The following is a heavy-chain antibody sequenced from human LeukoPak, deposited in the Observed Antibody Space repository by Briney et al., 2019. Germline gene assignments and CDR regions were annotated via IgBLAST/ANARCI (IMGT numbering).Heavy chain of an antibody. CDR2: ISYDGSNK. CDR1: GFTFSSYA. CDR3: ARDLGAYCGGDCSGEYFQH. V-gene: IGHV3-30-3*01. D-gene: IGHD2-21*02. J-gene: IGHJ1*01. Sequence: PGGSLRLSCAASGFTFSSYAMHWVRQAPGKGLEWVAVISYDGSNKYYADSVKGRFTISRDNAENSLYLQMNSLRAEDTAVYYCARDLGAYCGGDCSGEYFQHWGQGTLVTVSS.